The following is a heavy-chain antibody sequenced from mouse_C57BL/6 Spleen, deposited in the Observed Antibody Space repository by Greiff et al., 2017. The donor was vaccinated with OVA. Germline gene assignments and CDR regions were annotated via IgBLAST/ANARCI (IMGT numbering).Heavy chain of an antibody. J-gene: IGHJ4*01. D-gene: IGHD3-3*01. Sequence: EVKLMESGGGLVKPGGSLKLSCAASGFTFSDYGMHWVRQAPEKGLEWVAYISSGSSTIYYADTVKGRFTISRDNAKNTLFLQMTSLRSEDTAMYYCARGAEPDDWGQGTSVTVSS. CDR2: ISSGSSTI. CDR1: GFTFSDYG. CDR3: ARGAEPDD. V-gene: IGHV5-17*01.